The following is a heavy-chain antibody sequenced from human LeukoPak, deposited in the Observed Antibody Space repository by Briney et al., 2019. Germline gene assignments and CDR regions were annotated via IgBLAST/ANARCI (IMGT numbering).Heavy chain of an antibody. CDR3: ARETALDSSGYYGDY. V-gene: IGHV1-18*01. CDR2: ISAYNGNT. CDR1: GGTFSSYA. D-gene: IGHD3-22*01. J-gene: IGHJ4*02. Sequence: ASVKVSCKASGGTFSSYAFSWVRQAPGQGLEWMGWISAYNGNTNYAQKLQGRVTMTTDTSTSTAYMELRSLRSDDTAVYYCARETALDSSGYYGDYWGQGTLVTVSS.